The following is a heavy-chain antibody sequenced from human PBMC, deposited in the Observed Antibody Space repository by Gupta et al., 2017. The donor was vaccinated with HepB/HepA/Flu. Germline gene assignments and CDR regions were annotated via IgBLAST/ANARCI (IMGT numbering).Heavy chain of an antibody. J-gene: IGHJ4*02. D-gene: IGHD2-21*01. CDR3: ARGGGADFVD. CDR2: VSAYSGNT. V-gene: IGHV1-18*01. CDR1: GYTFTSYP. Sequence: QVHLVQSGAEVKKPGASVKVSCKTSGYTFTSYPVAWVRQAPGQGLEWMGWVSAYSGNTKFAQKFQDSLIMTADTSSNTAYMELRNLTADDAAVYYCARGGGADFVDWGTGTLVTVSS.